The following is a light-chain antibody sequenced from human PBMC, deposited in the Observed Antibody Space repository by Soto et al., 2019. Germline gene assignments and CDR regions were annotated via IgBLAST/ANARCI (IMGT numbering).Light chain of an antibody. CDR3: QQSYSSPRT. J-gene: IGKJ1*01. Sequence: DIQMTQSPSSLSASVGDRVTITCRASQNINNYLNWYQQKPGKAPKLMIYAASTLQRGVPSRFSGSGSGTDFTLTISSLQPEDFATYYCQQSYSSPRTFGQGTKVELK. CDR1: QNINNY. V-gene: IGKV1-39*01. CDR2: AAS.